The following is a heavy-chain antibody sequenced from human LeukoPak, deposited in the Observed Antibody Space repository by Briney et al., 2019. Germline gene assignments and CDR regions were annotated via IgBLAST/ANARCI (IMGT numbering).Heavy chain of an antibody. CDR1: GFTFSSYE. J-gene: IGHJ4*02. V-gene: IGHV3-48*03. Sequence: GGSLRLSCAASGFTFSSYEMNWVRQAPGKGLEWVSYISGSGSTIYYADSVKGRFTISRDNAKNSLYLQMNSLRAEDTAVYYCARDSYGDYYFDYWGQGTLVTVSS. CDR2: ISGSGSTI. CDR3: ARDSYGDYYFDY. D-gene: IGHD4-17*01.